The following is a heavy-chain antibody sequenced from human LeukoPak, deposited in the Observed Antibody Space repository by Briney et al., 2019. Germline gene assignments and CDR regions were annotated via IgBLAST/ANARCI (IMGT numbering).Heavy chain of an antibody. D-gene: IGHD3-10*01. CDR2: INHSGST. Sequence: PSETLSLTCAVYGGSFSGYYWSWIRQPPGEGLEWIGEINHSGSTNYNPSLKSRVTISVDTSKNQFSLKLSSVTAADTAVYYCARGGRGGYWGQGTLVTVSS. CDR1: GGSFSGYY. V-gene: IGHV4-34*01. CDR3: ARGGRGGY. J-gene: IGHJ4*02.